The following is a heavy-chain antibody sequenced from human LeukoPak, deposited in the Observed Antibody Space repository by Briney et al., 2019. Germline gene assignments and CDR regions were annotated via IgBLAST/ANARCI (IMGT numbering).Heavy chain of an antibody. V-gene: IGHV1-2*02. J-gene: IGHJ5*02. Sequence: GASVKVSCRASGYTFSEYYLHWVRQAPGQGLEWMGWIVPITGATNYAPRFQGRVTFTSDTSTSTAYLELSSLRSDDTAVFYCARRSVVPLNVGWFDPWGQGTLVTVSS. D-gene: IGHD2-2*01. CDR1: GYTFSEYY. CDR3: ARRSVVPLNVGWFDP. CDR2: IVPITGAT.